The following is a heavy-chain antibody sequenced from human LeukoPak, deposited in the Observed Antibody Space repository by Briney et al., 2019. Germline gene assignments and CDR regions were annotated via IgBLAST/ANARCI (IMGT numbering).Heavy chain of an antibody. CDR1: GYTFTGYY. J-gene: IGHJ4*02. CDR3: ARAWYSSGWYDY. Sequence: ASVKVSCKASGYTFTGYYMHWVRQAPGQGLEWMGWINPNSGGTNYAQKFQGRVTMTTDTSTSTAYMELRSLRSDDTAVYYCARAWYSSGWYDYWGQGTLVTVSS. V-gene: IGHV1-2*02. CDR2: INPNSGGT. D-gene: IGHD6-19*01.